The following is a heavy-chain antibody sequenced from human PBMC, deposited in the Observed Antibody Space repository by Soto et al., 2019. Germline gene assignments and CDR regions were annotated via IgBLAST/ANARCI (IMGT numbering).Heavy chain of an antibody. V-gene: IGHV3-23*01. CDR2: ISSSVGST. CDR1: GFNFSSYT. D-gene: IGHD1-20*01. J-gene: IGHJ5*02. CDR3: AKLVSS. Sequence: GRSLRLSCEASGFNFSSYTMNWVPQAPGKGLEWVSPISSSVGSTYYADSVKGRFTISRDNSMDTQYLQLSSLRAEDTAVYYCAKLVSSWGQGTLVTAPQ.